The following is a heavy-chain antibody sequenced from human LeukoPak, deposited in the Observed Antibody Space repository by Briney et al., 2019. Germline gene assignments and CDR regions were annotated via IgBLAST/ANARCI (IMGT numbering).Heavy chain of an antibody. V-gene: IGHV3-23*01. Sequence: GGSLRLSCAASGFTFSSYAMSWVRQAPGKGLEWVSAISGSGGSTYYADSVKGRFTISRDNSKNTLYLQMNSLRAEDTAVYYCAKDPQDYGDIVVVPAATHSGDYWGQGTLVTVSS. D-gene: IGHD2-2*01. CDR2: ISGSGGST. CDR3: AKDPQDYGDIVVVPAATHSGDY. CDR1: GFTFSSYA. J-gene: IGHJ4*02.